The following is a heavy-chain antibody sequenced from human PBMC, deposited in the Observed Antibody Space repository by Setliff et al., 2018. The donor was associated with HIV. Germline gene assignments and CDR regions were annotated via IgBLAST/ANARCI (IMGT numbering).Heavy chain of an antibody. CDR2: IIPTFTRA. D-gene: IGHD6-19*01. CDR1: GGTFGRFG. CDR3: ARLGSGWSDSYYYAMDV. J-gene: IGHJ6*02. Sequence: SVKVSCKASGGTFGRFGISWVRQAPGQGLEWMGGIIPTFTRANYAQKFQARVIITTDKSTSTAFMELRSLRSDDTAVYFCARLGSGWSDSYYYAMDVWGQGTTVTVSS. V-gene: IGHV1-69*05.